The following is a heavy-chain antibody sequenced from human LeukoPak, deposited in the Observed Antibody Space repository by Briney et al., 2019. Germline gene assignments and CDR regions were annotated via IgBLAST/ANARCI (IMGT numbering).Heavy chain of an antibody. CDR3: AKDFESGDYFDY. V-gene: IGHV3-23*01. Sequence: GSLRLSCAASGFTFNTFAMSWVRQAPGKGLEWASGISGSGGSTYYADSVKGRFIISRDNSKNTLYLQMTSLRAEDTAVYYCAKDFESGDYFDYWGQGTLVTVSS. CDR2: ISGSGGST. J-gene: IGHJ4*02. D-gene: IGHD3-10*01. CDR1: GFTFNTFA.